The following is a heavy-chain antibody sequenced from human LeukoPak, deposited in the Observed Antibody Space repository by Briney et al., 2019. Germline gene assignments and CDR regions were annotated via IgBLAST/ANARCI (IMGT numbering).Heavy chain of an antibody. V-gene: IGHV3-73*01. D-gene: IGHD3-3*01. J-gene: IGHJ4*02. CDR3: TRLYLSYDFWSGYYSGADY. CDR1: GFTFSGSA. Sequence: GGSLRLSCAASGFTFSGSAMHWVRQASGKGLERVGRIRSKANSYATAYAASVKGRFTISRDDSKNTAYLQMNSLKTEDTAVYYCTRLYLSYDFWSGYYSGADYWGQGTLVTVSS. CDR2: IRSKANSYAT.